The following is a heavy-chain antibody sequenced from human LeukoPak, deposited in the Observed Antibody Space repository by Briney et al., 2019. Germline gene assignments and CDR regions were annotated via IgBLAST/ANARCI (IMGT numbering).Heavy chain of an antibody. CDR1: GFTFSSHA. V-gene: IGHV3-23*01. CDR3: ANRQSFDY. Sequence: GGALRLSCEASGFTFSSHAMSWVRQAPGKGLEWVSSISASDDSTSHADSVKGRFTMSRDSSKNTLYLQMNSLRVEDTAVYYCANRQSFDYWGQGTLVTVSS. CDR2: ISASDDST. J-gene: IGHJ4*02.